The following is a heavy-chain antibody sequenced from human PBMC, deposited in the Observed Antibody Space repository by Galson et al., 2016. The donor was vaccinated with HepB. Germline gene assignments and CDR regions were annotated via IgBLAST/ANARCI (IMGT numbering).Heavy chain of an antibody. V-gene: IGHV4-34*01. CDR3: ARGSPPGSYGYGRVRGYYYGLDV. Sequence: SETLSLTCAVYRGSFSGYYWSWIRQPPGKGLEWIGEINHRGSTDFNPSLTSRVTMSVDTSENQFSLNLRSLTAADTAVYYCARGSPPGSYGYGRVRGYYYGLDVWGQGTTVIVSS. CDR2: INHRGST. J-gene: IGHJ6*02. CDR1: RGSFSGYY. D-gene: IGHD5-18*01.